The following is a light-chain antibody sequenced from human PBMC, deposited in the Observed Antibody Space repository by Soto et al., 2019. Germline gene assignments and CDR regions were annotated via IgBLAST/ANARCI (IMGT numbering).Light chain of an antibody. V-gene: IGKV1-39*01. CDR2: AAP. CDR3: QQNYSPPPIT. Sequence: DIQLTQSPSFLSASVGDRVTITCRASQGISSYLAWYQQKPGKAPKLLIYAAPSLQSGVPSRFSGSGSGTDFTLTISSLQPEDFATYYCQQNYSPPPITFGQGTRLEI. CDR1: QGISSY. J-gene: IGKJ5*01.